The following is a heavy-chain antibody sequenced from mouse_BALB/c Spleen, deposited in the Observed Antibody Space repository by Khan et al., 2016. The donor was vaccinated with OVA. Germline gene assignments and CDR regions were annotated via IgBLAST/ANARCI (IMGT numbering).Heavy chain of an antibody. Sequence: EVQVVESGGGLVQPGGSRKLSCAASGFTFSRFGMHWVRQAPEKGLEWVAYISRGSSSIYYADTVKGRFTISRDNPKNTLFLQMTSLRSEDTAIYYCARDSNFDYWVQGTTLTVSS. CDR1: GFTFSRFG. V-gene: IGHV5-17*02. J-gene: IGHJ2*01. CDR3: ARDSNFDY. CDR2: ISRGSSSI.